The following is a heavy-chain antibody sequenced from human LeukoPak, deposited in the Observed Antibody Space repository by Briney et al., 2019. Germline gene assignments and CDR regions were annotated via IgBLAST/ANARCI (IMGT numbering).Heavy chain of an antibody. J-gene: IGHJ4*02. CDR3: ARTDPHDYGDYGFDY. CDR2: IYYSGSTS. CDR1: GYSISSGYY. V-gene: IGHV4-38-2*02. D-gene: IGHD4-17*01. Sequence: SETLSLTCSVSGYSISSGYYWGWIRQSPGKGLEWIGSIYYSGSTSYYNPSLKSRVTISVDTSKNQFSLKMRSVTAADTAVYYCARTDPHDYGDYGFDYWGQGTLVTVSS.